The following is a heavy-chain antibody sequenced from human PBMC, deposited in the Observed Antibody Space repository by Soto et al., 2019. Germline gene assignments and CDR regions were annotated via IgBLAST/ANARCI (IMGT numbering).Heavy chain of an antibody. Sequence: SETLSLTCTVSGGSISSYYWSWIRQPPGKGLEWIGYISYSGSTNYNPSLKSLVTISVDTSKNQFSLNLSSVTAADTAVYYCARVLSGSSLFDYWGQGILVTVSS. CDR1: GGSISSYY. CDR3: ARVLSGSSLFDY. CDR2: ISYSGST. V-gene: IGHV4-59*01. D-gene: IGHD3-10*01. J-gene: IGHJ4*02.